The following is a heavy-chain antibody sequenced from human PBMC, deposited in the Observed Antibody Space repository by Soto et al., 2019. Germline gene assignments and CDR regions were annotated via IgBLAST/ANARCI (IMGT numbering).Heavy chain of an antibody. J-gene: IGHJ6*02. D-gene: IGHD2-2*01. V-gene: IGHV1-69*01. Sequence: QVQLVQSGAEVKKPGSSVKVSCKASGGTFSSYAISWVRQAPGQGLEWMGGIIPIFGTANYAQKFQGRVTIIADESTSTAYMELSSLRSEDTAVYYCARGDHIVVVAAALSNYYYYYGMDVWGQGTTVTVSS. CDR2: IIPIFGTA. CDR1: GGTFSSYA. CDR3: ARGDHIVVVAAALSNYYYYYGMDV.